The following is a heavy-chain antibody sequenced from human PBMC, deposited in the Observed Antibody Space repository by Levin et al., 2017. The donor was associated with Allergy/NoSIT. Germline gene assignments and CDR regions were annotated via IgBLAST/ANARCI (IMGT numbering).Heavy chain of an antibody. CDR3: VRGVWGTWDAFEI. J-gene: IGHJ3*02. V-gene: IGHV3-11*01. CDR2: ISSAGKTI. CDR1: GFNFRYYY. D-gene: IGHD3-16*01. Sequence: GESLKISCEASGFNFRYYYMSWFRQSPGKGLEWISYISSAGKTIYSADSVKGRFFVSRDNARNSLYLQMDNLRVEDTALYYCVRGVWGTWDAFEIWGQGTMVTVSS.